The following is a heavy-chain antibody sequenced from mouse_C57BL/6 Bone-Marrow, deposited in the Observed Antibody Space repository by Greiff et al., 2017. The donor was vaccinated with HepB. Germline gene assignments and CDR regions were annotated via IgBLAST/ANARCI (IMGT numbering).Heavy chain of an antibody. CDR3: ERMGYDVYYVPMDY. CDR2: IHPNSGST. V-gene: IGHV1-64*01. D-gene: IGHD2-3*01. Sequence: QVQLQQPGAELVKPGASVKLSCKASGYTFTSYWMHWVKQRPGQGLEWIGRIHPNSGSTNYNEKFKSKATLTVDKSSSTAYMQLSSLTSEDSAVYYCERMGYDVYYVPMDYWGQGTTVTVSA. J-gene: IGHJ4*01. CDR1: GYTFTSYW.